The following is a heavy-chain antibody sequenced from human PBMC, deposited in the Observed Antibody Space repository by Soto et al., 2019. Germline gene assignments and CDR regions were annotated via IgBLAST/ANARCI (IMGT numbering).Heavy chain of an antibody. CDR2: ISSSSSYI. J-gene: IGHJ2*01. Sequence: VGSLRLSCAASGFTFSSYSMNWVRQAPGKGLEWVSSISSSSSYIYYADSVKGRFTISRDNAKNSLYLQMNSLRAEDTAVYYCARDPSSFNWYFDLWGRGTLVTVSS. D-gene: IGHD2-15*01. V-gene: IGHV3-21*01. CDR3: ARDPSSFNWYFDL. CDR1: GFTFSSYS.